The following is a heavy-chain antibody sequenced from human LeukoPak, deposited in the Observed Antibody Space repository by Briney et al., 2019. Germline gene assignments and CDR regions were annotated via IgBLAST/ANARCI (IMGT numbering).Heavy chain of an antibody. CDR2: IIPIFGTA. CDR1: GGTFSSYA. V-gene: IGHV1-69*13. D-gene: IGHD3-10*01. J-gene: IGHJ4*02. Sequence: GASVKVPCKASGGTFSSYAIIWVRQAPGQGPEWMGGIIPIFGTANYAQKFQGRVTITADESTSTAYMELSSLRSEDTAVYYCASRPITMVRGVIALKYYFDYWGQGTLVTVSS. CDR3: ASRPITMVRGVIALKYYFDY.